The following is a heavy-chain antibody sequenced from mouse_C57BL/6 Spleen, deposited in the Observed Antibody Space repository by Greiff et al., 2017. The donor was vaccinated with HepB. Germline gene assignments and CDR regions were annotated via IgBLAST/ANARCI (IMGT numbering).Heavy chain of an antibody. D-gene: IGHD1-1*01. V-gene: IGHV6-3*01. Sequence: EVKVEESGGGLVQPGGSMKLSCVASGFTFSNYWMNWVRQSPEKGLEWVAQIRLKSDNYATHYAESVKGRFTISRDDSKSSVYLQMNNLRAEDTGICYCTDYEEWGQGTTLTVSS. CDR3: TDYEE. CDR1: GFTFSNYW. J-gene: IGHJ2*01. CDR2: IRLKSDNYAT.